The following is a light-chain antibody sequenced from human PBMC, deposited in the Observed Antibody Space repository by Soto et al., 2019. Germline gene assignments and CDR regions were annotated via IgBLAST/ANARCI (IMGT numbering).Light chain of an antibody. V-gene: IGLV2-8*01. CDR2: EVT. CDR1: SSDVGDYKY. Sequence: QSVLTQPPSASGSPGQSVTISCTGTSSDVGDYKYVSWYQQHPGKAPRLLIYEVTKRPSGVPDRFSGSKSGNTASLSVSGLQAEDEADYYCSSNVGTNKMVFGGGTKLTVL. J-gene: IGLJ2*01. CDR3: SSNVGTNKMV.